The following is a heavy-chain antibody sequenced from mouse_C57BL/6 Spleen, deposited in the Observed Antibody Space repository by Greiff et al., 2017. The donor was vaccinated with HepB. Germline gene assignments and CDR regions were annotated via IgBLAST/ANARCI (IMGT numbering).Heavy chain of an antibody. Sequence: EVKLVESGAELVKPGASVKLSCTASGFNIKDYYMHWVKQRTEQGLEWIGRIDPEDGETKYAPKFQGKATITADTSSNTAYLQLSSLTSEDTAVYYCARSGGYDENYYAMDYWGQGTSVTVSS. CDR3: ARSGGYDENYYAMDY. J-gene: IGHJ4*01. D-gene: IGHD2-2*01. CDR1: GFNIKDYY. V-gene: IGHV14-2*01. CDR2: IDPEDGET.